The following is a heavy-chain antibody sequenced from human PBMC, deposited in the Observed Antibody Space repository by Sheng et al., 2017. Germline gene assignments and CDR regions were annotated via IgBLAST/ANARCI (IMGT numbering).Heavy chain of an antibody. CDR1: GFTFNTYS. V-gene: IGHV3-21*01. D-gene: IGHD3-22*01. Sequence: EVKLVESGGGLVKPGGSLRLSCAASGFTFNTYSMNWVRQAPGKGLEWVSSISTSSSYKYYADSVKGRFTISRDNAKNSLYLQMDSLRAEDTAMYYCVTNYYDRSGYYYVWVWEYWG. J-gene: IGHJ4*01. CDR3: VTNYYDRSGYYYVWVWEY. CDR2: ISTSSSYK.